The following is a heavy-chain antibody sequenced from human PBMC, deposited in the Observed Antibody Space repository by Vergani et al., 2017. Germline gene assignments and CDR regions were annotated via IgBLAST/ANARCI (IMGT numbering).Heavy chain of an antibody. CDR3: AKDNVVTSDVIHTQYMHV. CDR1: GFALNRHA. CDR2: ISFDGTNE. Sequence: QVQLVESGGGVVQPGTSLRLSCVVSGFALNRHAMYWVRQAPGKGLEWVVGISFDGTNEYYPDLVKGRFTISRDIAKNTLSLQMNSLRAEDTAVYYCAKDNVVTSDVIHTQYMHVWGTGTTVTVSS. D-gene: IGHD2-15*01. V-gene: IGHV3-30*18. J-gene: IGHJ6*04.